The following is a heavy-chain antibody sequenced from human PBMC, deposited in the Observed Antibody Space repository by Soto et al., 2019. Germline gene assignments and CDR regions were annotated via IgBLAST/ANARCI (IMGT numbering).Heavy chain of an antibody. CDR3: ARENRGRGTXDI. D-gene: IGHD1-26*01. CDR2: IIPMFGTG. CDR1: GGTFTNYP. V-gene: IGHV1-69*01. J-gene: IGHJ3*02. Sequence: QVQLVQSGAEVKKPGSSVKVSCKSSGGTFTNYPITWVRQAPGQGLEWMGGIIPMFGTGKYEQQVQGRVTITADESTSTAYMDLSSLRSXXXXXYYCARENRGRGTXDIWGQG.